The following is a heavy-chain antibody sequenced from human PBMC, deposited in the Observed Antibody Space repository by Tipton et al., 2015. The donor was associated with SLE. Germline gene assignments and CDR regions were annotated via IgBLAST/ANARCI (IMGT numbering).Heavy chain of an antibody. Sequence: QVQLVQSGAEVKKPGASVRISCKASGYTFTNYAMHWVRQAPGQGLQWMGWINTRNGNPTYAQGFTGRFVFSLDTSVSTAYLQITSLRAEDTGIYYCARDASGWDNWFDPWGQGTLVTVSS. D-gene: IGHD6-19*01. CDR3: ARDASGWDNWFDP. CDR1: GYTFTNYA. CDR2: INTRNGNP. J-gene: IGHJ5*02. V-gene: IGHV7-4-1*02.